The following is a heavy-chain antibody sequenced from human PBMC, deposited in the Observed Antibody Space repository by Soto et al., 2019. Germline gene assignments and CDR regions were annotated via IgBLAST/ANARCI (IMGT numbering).Heavy chain of an antibody. CDR3: ARDQSLSIVVVPADYGMDV. CDR2: INPNSGGT. Sequence: ASVKVSCKASGYTFTGYYMHWVRQAPGQGLEWMGWINPNSGGTNYAQKFQGWVTMTRDTSISTAYMELSRLRSDDTAVYYCARDQSLSIVVVPADYGMDVWGQGNTVTVSS. V-gene: IGHV1-2*04. CDR1: GYTFTGYY. J-gene: IGHJ6*02. D-gene: IGHD2-2*01.